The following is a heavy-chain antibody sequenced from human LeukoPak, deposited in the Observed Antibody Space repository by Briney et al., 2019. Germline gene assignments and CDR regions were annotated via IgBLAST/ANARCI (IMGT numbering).Heavy chain of an antibody. D-gene: IGHD1-26*01. Sequence: GESLKISCKVSGYSFTTNWIGWVRQMPGKGLEWLGVIYVEDSDTRYSPSFQGQVTISADKSISTAYPQWSSLKASDTAMYYCARGMSGRYLGLLDYWGQGTLVTVSS. CDR3: ARGMSGRYLGLLDY. CDR2: IYVEDSDT. J-gene: IGHJ4*02. V-gene: IGHV5-51*01. CDR1: GYSFTTNW.